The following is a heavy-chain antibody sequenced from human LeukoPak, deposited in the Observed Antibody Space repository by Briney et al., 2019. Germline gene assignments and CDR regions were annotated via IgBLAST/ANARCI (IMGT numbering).Heavy chain of an antibody. J-gene: IGHJ4*02. CDR3: ARWLYNSGWAIDY. D-gene: IGHD6-19*01. Sequence: GGSLRLSCVVSGFTVSSKYMAWVRQAPGKGLDWVANIRQDGSGKFYADSVKGRFTISRDNAKNSLFLQMNSLRAEDTAVYFCARWLYNSGWAIDYWGQGTLVTVSS. V-gene: IGHV3-7*01. CDR2: IRQDGSGK. CDR1: GFTVSSKY.